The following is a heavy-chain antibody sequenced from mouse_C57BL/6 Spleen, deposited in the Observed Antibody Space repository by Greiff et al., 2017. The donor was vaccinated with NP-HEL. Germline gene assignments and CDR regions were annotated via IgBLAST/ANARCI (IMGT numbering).Heavy chain of an antibody. CDR2: IRLKSDNYAT. D-gene: IGHD1-1*01. Sequence: EVKVEESGGGLVQPGGSMKLSCVASGFTFSNYWMNWVRQSPEKGLEWVAQIRLKSDNYATHYAESVKGRFTISRDDSKSSVYLQMNNLRAEDTGIYYCPGGYYGPWFAYWGQGTLVTVSA. V-gene: IGHV6-3*01. J-gene: IGHJ3*01. CDR3: PGGYYGPWFAY. CDR1: GFTFSNYW.